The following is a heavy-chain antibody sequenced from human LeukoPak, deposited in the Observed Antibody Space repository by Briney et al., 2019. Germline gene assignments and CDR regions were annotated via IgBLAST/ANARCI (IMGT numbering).Heavy chain of an antibody. CDR2: IYSGGST. D-gene: IGHD3-22*01. V-gene: IGHV3-53*05. CDR1: GFTVSSNY. J-gene: IGHJ4*02. Sequence: GGSLRLSCAASGFTVSSNYMSWVRQAPGKGLEWVSVIYSGGSTYYADSVKGRFTISRDNSKNTLYLQMNSLRAEDTAVYYCAKDQPDSSGYPDYWGQGTLVTVSS. CDR3: AKDQPDSSGYPDY.